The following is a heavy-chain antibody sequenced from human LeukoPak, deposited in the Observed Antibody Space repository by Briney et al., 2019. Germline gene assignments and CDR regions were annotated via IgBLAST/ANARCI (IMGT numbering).Heavy chain of an antibody. CDR2: INPGGGST. V-gene: IGHV1-46*01. D-gene: IGHD6-19*01. Sequence: GASVKVSCKASGYTFISYYMHWVRRAPGQGLEWMGIINPGGGSTSYAQKFQGRVTMTRDTSTSTVYMELSSLRSEDTAVYYCASDGYSSGWYVLDYWGQGTLVTVSS. CDR1: GYTFISYY. CDR3: ASDGYSSGWYVLDY. J-gene: IGHJ4*02.